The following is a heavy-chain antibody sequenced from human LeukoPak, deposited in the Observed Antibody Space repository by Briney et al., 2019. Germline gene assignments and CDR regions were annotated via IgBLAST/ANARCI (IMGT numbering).Heavy chain of an antibody. CDR1: GVTFSAYA. V-gene: IGHV3-64D*09. CDR2: ISNNGPDT. D-gene: IGHD6-19*01. Sequence: GGALRLSCSASGVTFSAYAMHSVRQAPGGGREYVSAISNNGPDTYYAETVKDRFTIARDNSKNTLYLQMSSLRADDTAVYYCARDLSGSSGWSYYFDYWGQGTMVTVSS. J-gene: IGHJ4*02. CDR3: ARDLSGSSGWSYYFDY.